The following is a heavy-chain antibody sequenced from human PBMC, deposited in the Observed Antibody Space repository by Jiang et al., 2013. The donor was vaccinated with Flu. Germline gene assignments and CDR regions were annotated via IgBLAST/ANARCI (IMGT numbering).Heavy chain of an antibody. D-gene: IGHD2-2*02. CDR3: ARPSKYCSSTSCYTEFDY. CDR2: IYHSGST. CDR1: GGSISSSNW. V-gene: IGHV4-4*02. Sequence: LTCAVSGGSISSSNWWSWVRQPPGKGLEWIGEIYHSGSTNYNPSLKSRVTISVDKSKNQFSLKLSSVTAADTAVYYCARPSKYCSSTSCYTEFDYWGQGTLVTVSS. J-gene: IGHJ4*02.